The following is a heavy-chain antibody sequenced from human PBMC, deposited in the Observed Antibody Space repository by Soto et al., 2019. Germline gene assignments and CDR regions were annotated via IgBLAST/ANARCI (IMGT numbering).Heavy chain of an antibody. Sequence: QVQLVESGGGVVQPGRSLRLSCAASGFTFSAFGMHWVRQAPGKGLEWVAVISNDGNHEYHADSVKGRFSISRDNSKNTFYLQMNSLSSEDTAVYFCAKTITTFGGSSTGRGALLDYWGQGILVTVSS. CDR3: AKTITTFGGSSTGRGALLDY. CDR2: ISNDGNHE. V-gene: IGHV3-30*18. J-gene: IGHJ4*02. CDR1: GFTFSAFG. D-gene: IGHD3-3*01.